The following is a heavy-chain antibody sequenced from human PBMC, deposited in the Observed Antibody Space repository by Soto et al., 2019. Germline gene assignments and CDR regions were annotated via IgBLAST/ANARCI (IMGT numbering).Heavy chain of an antibody. D-gene: IGHD3-3*01. CDR3: ARGQYYDFWSGYFTVYGMDV. CDR1: GFTFSSYA. J-gene: IGHJ6*02. Sequence: SGGSLRLSCAASGFTFSSYAMHWVRQAPGKGLEWVAVISYDGSNKYYADSVKGRFTISRDNSKNTLYLQMNSLRAEDTAVYYCARGQYYDFWSGYFTVYGMDVWGQGTTVTVSS. CDR2: ISYDGSNK. V-gene: IGHV3-30-3*01.